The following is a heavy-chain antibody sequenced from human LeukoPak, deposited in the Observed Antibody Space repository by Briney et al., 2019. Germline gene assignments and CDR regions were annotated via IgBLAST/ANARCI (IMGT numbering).Heavy chain of an antibody. CDR2: ISASGGTT. Sequence: GGSRRLSCAASGSTFSSYAMSWVRQAPGKGLDWVSAISASGGTTYYADSVKGRFTMSRDNSKNTLYLQMNSLRAEDTAVYYCAKGYSSGWYPFDYWGQGTLVTVSS. J-gene: IGHJ4*02. CDR3: AKGYSSGWYPFDY. CDR1: GSTFSSYA. D-gene: IGHD6-19*01. V-gene: IGHV3-23*01.